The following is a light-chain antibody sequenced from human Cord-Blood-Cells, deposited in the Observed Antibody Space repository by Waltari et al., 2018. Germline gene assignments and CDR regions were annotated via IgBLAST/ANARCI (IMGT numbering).Light chain of an antibody. Sequence: QSVLTQPPYVSAAPGPRITISCTGSRSHIGAGHDVTCSQQPPGTAPKRRIYGNSNRPSGVPDRFSGAKSGTSASLAITGLQAEDEADYYCQSYDSSLGGSVFGGGTKLTVL. CDR1: RSHIGAGHD. CDR2: GNS. V-gene: IGLV1-40*01. CDR3: QSYDSSLGGSV. J-gene: IGLJ3*02.